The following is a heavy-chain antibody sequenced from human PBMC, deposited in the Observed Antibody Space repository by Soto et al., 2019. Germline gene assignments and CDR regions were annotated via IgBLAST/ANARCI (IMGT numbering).Heavy chain of an antibody. Sequence: PGGSLRLSLAASKATFRTMHWVRHAPGTGLAWVALISDDGTDKYYAASGKGQFSISRDQSRTTHHLQMNSLRPEDTAVYYCARDGGIEAGGWHGMDVWGLGTAVTVSS. CDR1: KATFRT. J-gene: IGHJ6*02. D-gene: IGHD6-13*01. V-gene: IGHV3-30*03. CDR2: ISDDGTDK. CDR3: ARDGGIEAGGWHGMDV.